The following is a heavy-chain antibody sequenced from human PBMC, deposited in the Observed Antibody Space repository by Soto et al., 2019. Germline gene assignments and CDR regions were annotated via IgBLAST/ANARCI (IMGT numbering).Heavy chain of an antibody. CDR3: VRGPYCSGTRCQSHYFDY. V-gene: IGHV3-33*01. CDR2: IWYDGSNK. J-gene: IGHJ4*02. Sequence: PGGSLRLSCAASGFTFSGYAMNWVRQAPGKGLEWVAVIWYDGSNKYYAGSVKGRFTISRDNSRKMLYLQMNSLRAEDTAVYHCVRGPYCSGTRCQSHYFDYWGQGTLVTVSS. CDR1: GFTFSGYA. D-gene: IGHD2-2*01.